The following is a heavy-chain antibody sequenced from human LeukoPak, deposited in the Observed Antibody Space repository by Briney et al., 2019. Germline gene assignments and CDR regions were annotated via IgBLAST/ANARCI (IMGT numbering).Heavy chain of an antibody. CDR1: GYTFTGYY. CDR2: INPNSGGT. CDR3: ARATVTTVYYYYYMDV. Sequence: ASVKVSCKASGYTFTGYYMHWVRQAPGQGLEWMGWINPNSGGTNYAQKFQGRVTMTRNTSISTAYMELSSLRSEDTAVYYCARATVTTVYYYYYMDVWGKGTTVTISS. J-gene: IGHJ6*03. D-gene: IGHD4-17*01. V-gene: IGHV1-2*02.